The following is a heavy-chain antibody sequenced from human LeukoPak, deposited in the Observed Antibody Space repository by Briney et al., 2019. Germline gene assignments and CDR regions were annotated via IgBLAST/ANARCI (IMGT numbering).Heavy chain of an antibody. CDR2: IYSGGST. J-gene: IGHJ3*02. Sequence: GGSLRLSCAASGFTVSSNYMSWVRQAPGKGLEWVSIIYSGGSTFYADSVKGRFTISRDNSKNTLYLQMNSLRTEDTAVYYCARGGSYLSAFDIWGQGTMVTVSS. CDR3: ARGGSYLSAFDI. D-gene: IGHD1-26*01. V-gene: IGHV3-53*01. CDR1: GFTVSSNY.